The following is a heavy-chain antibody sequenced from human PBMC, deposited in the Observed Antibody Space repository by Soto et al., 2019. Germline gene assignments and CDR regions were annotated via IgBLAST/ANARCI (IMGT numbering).Heavy chain of an antibody. CDR2: IYNSGST. CDR3: ERGLDYGDPMGNYYSSMDV. Sequence: QVQLQESGPGLVKPSETLSLTCTVSGGSINIYYWSWIRQPPGKGLEWIGCIYNSGSTNYNPSLMSRRVISLSASTTQSPLQLSSGPAADTAVYYCERGLDYGDPMGNYYSSMDVWGKGTTVTVSS. CDR1: GGSINIYY. J-gene: IGHJ6*03. D-gene: IGHD4-17*01. V-gene: IGHV4-59*01.